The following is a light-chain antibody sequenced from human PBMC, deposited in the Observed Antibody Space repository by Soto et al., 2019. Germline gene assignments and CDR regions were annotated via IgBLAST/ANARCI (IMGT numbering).Light chain of an antibody. J-gene: IGLJ3*02. Sequence: QTVVTQEPSFSVSPGGTVTLTCGLSSGSVSTSNYPGWYQQTPGQAPRTLIYSTNTRSSGVPDRFSGSILGNTAALTITGAQADDESDYYCVLYMGSGIPWAFGGGTKLTVL. CDR2: STN. V-gene: IGLV8-61*01. CDR3: VLYMGSGIPWA. CDR1: SGSVSTSNY.